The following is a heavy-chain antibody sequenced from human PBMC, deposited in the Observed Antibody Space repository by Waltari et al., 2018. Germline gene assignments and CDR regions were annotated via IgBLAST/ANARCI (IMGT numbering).Heavy chain of an antibody. CDR1: GGSISSGSYY. CDR3: ARAYYDFWSGYSYFDY. D-gene: IGHD3-3*01. J-gene: IGHJ4*03. Sequence: QVQLQESGPGLVKPSQTLSLTRTVSGGSISSGSYYWSWIRPPAGKGLEWIGRIYTSGSTNYNPSLKSRVTISVDTSKNQFSLKLSSVTAADTAVYYCARAYYDFWSGYSYFDYWGQGTTVTVSS. CDR2: IYTSGST. V-gene: IGHV4-61*02.